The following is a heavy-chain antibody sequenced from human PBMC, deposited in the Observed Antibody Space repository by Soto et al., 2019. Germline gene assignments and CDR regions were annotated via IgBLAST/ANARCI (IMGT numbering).Heavy chain of an antibody. CDR2: INHRGST. D-gene: IGHD5-12*01. CDR1: GESFIGYY. J-gene: IGHJ5*02. CDR3: ARTDIVTTNWFDP. V-gene: IGHV4-34*02. Sequence: QVHLQQWGAGLLKPSETLSLTCAVYGESFIGYYWTWIRQPPGKGLEWIGEINHRGSTNYNPSLKSRVSISIDTSKNQFSLKLTSVTAADTSVFYGARTDIVTTNWFDPWGQGTVVTVSS.